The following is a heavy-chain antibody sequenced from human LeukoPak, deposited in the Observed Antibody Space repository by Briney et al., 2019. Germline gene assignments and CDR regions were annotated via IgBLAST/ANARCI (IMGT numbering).Heavy chain of an antibody. CDR3: ARAGSYYYDSGGYPFDY. CDR2: MNPNSGNT. Sequence: ASVKVSCKASGYTFTSYDINWVRQATGQGLEWMGWMNPNSGNTGYAQKFQGRVTMTRNTSISTAYMELSSLRSEDTAVYYCARAGSYYYDSGGYPFDYWGQGTLVTVSS. CDR1: GYTFTSYD. D-gene: IGHD3-22*01. J-gene: IGHJ4*02. V-gene: IGHV1-8*01.